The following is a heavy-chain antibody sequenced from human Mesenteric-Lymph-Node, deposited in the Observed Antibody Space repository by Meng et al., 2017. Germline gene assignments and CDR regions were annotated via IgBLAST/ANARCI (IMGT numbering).Heavy chain of an antibody. V-gene: IGHV3-30*04. CDR1: GFTFSSYA. D-gene: IGHD1-26*01. CDR2: IPYDGSNK. CDR3: ARDQWGDI. Sequence: QVQLVESGGGVVQPGRSLRLSCAASGFTFSSYAMYWVRQAPGKGLEWVAIIPYDGSNKYYADSVKGRFTVSRDNSKNTLYLQMNSLRAEDTAVYYCARDQWGDIWGQGTMVTVAS. J-gene: IGHJ3*02.